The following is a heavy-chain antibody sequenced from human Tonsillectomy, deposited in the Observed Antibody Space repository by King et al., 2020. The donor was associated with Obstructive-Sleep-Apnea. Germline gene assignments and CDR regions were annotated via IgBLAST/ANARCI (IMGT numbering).Heavy chain of an antibody. CDR2: IYYSGST. CDR1: GGSISRYY. V-gene: IGHV4-59*01. CDR3: ARDSGPYGGNLYGMDV. Sequence: QLQLQESGPGLLKPSETLSLTFPVSGGSISRYYWRCIRKPPGQGLVWFGYIYYSGSTNYNPSLKSRFTISVYTTKNQCSLKLSSVTAADTAVYYCARDSGPYGGNLYGMDVWGQGTTVTVSS. D-gene: IGHD4-23*01. J-gene: IGHJ6*02.